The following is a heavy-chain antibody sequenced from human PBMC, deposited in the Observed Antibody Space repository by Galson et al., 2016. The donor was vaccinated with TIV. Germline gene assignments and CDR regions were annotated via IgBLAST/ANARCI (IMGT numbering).Heavy chain of an antibody. CDR1: GFALRTGGMC. J-gene: IGHJ4*02. CDR3: ARTLSNGARLDH. D-gene: IGHD7-27*01. V-gene: IGHV2-70*11. CDR2: IDWDEGK. Sequence: ALVKPTQTLTLTCRVAGFALRTGGMCVSWIRQPPGKALEWLARIDWDEGKYYSTSLKTRLTISKDTSKNQVVLTMANMDPVDTATYYCARTLSNGARLDHWGQGTLVTLSS.